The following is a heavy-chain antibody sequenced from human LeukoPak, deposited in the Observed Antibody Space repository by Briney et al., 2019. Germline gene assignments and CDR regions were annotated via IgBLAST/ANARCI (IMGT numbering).Heavy chain of an antibody. J-gene: IGHJ4*02. CDR3: AKRTMSAFDS. V-gene: IGHV3-23*01. CDR1: GFTFKTYA. D-gene: IGHD5-24*01. Sequence: GGSLRLSCAASGFTFKTYAMNWVRQAPGKGLEWLSGISGSGNGTYYADSVKGRFTTSRDNSKNMVYLQMNSLTVEDAATYYCAKRTMSAFDSWGQGTLLIVSS. CDR2: ISGSGNGT.